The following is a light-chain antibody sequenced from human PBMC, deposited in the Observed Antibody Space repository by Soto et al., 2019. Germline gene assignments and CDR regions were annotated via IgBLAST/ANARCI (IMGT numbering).Light chain of an antibody. V-gene: IGLV2-11*01. CDR2: EVS. CDR3: CSSAGNYTWV. CDR1: SSDVGAYNY. J-gene: IGLJ3*02. Sequence: QSALTQPASVSGSPGQSITISCSGSSSDVGAYNYVSWYQQHPGKVPKLIIYEVSNRPSGVPDRFSGSKSGNTASLTISGLQTDDEADYYCCSSAGNYTWVFGGGTKVTVL.